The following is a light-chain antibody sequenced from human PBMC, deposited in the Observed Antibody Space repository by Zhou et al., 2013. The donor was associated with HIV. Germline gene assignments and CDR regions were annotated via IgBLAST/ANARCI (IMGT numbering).Light chain of an antibody. CDR2: GAS. CDR1: QSVRSTY. J-gene: IGKJ2*02. V-gene: IGKV3-20*01. Sequence: EIVLTQSPGTLSLSPGERATLSCRASQSVRSTYLAWYQHKPGQSPSLLIYGASNRATGVPDRFSGSGSGTDFTLTISRLEPEDFAVYYCQHYDTSPPMCTFGQGTKLEI. CDR3: QHYDTSPPMCT.